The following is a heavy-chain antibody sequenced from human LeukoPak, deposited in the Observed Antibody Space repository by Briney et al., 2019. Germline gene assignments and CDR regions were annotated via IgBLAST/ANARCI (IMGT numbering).Heavy chain of an antibody. CDR3: ARVRVGQWLVPGFDP. D-gene: IGHD6-19*01. V-gene: IGHV4-61*08. CDR1: GGSISGGGYS. Sequence: SQTLSLTCAVSGGSISGGGYSWSWIRQPPGKGLEWIGYIYYSGSTNYNPSLKSRVTISVDTSKNQFSLKLSSVTAADTAVYYCARVRVGQWLVPGFDPWGQGTLVTVSS. CDR2: IYYSGST. J-gene: IGHJ5*02.